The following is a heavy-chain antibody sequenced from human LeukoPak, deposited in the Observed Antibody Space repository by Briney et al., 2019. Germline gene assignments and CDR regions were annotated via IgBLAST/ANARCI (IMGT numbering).Heavy chain of an antibody. CDR3: ARTTRYSSGWFFDY. J-gene: IGHJ4*02. V-gene: IGHV4-59*01. Sequence: SETLSLTCTVSGGSISNYYWSWIRQPPGKGLEWIGYIYSSGSTNYNPSLKSRVTISVDTSKNQFSLKLNSVTAADTAVYYCARTTRYSSGWFFDYWGQGTLVTVSS. CDR1: GGSISNYY. CDR2: IYSSGST. D-gene: IGHD6-19*01.